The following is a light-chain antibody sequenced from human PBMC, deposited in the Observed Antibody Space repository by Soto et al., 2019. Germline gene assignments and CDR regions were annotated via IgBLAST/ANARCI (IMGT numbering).Light chain of an antibody. CDR3: QQYNNWPRT. Sequence: EIVMTQSPATLSVSPGESATLSCRASQSVSSNLAWYQQKPGQAPRLLIYGASTRATGIPDRFRGSGSGAEFTITISSLQSEDLAVYYCQQYNNWPRTFGQGTKVEIK. CDR1: QSVSSN. V-gene: IGKV3-15*01. J-gene: IGKJ1*01. CDR2: GAS.